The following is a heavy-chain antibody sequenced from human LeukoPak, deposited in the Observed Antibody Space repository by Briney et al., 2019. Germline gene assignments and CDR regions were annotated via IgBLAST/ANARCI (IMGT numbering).Heavy chain of an antibody. CDR2: MNPNSGNT. CDR3: ARGPESSSWYRVVWFDP. J-gene: IGHJ5*02. CDR1: GYTFTSYD. D-gene: IGHD6-13*01. Sequence: ASVKVSCKASGYTFTSYDINWVRQATGQGLEWMGWMNPNSGNTGYAQKFQGRVTMTRNTSISTAYMELSSLRSEDTAVYYCARGPESSSWYRVVWFDPWGRGTLVTVSS. V-gene: IGHV1-8*01.